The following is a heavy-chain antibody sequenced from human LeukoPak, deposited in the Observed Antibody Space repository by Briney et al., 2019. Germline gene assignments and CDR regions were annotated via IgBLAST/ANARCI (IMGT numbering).Heavy chain of an antibody. CDR2: IYSDSST. CDR1: GFTVSGNY. J-gene: IGHJ4*02. CDR3: ARAHLENTLPFDY. Sequence: GGSLRLSCAASGFTVSGNYMSWVRQAPGKGLEWVSVIYSDSSTYYADSVKGRFTISRDNSKNTVYPQMNSLRAEDTAVYYCARAHLENTLPFDYWGQGTLVTVSS. D-gene: IGHD3-3*01. V-gene: IGHV3-66*02.